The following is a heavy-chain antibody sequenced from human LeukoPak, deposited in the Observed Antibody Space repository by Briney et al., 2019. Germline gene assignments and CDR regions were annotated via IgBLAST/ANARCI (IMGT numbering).Heavy chain of an antibody. CDR2: ISGSGGST. CDR1: GVTFSSYA. CDR3: AKDESDIPFDY. Sequence: GGSLRLSCAASGVTFSSYATSWVRQAPGKGLEWGSAISGSGGSTYYADSVKGRFTISRDNSKNTLYLQMNSLRAEDTAVYFSAKDESDIPFDYWGQGTLVTVSS. D-gene: IGHD3-9*01. J-gene: IGHJ4*02. V-gene: IGHV3-23*01.